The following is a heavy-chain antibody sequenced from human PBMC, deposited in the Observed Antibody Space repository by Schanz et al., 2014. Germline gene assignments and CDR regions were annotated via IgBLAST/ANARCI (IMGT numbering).Heavy chain of an antibody. D-gene: IGHD6-19*01. Sequence: QVQLVQSGSELKKPGASVNISCKASGYTFTTYALNWVRQAPGQGLEWMGWINSNTGNPTYAPAFTGRFVFSLDTSVSTAYLQIIGLQAEDSAAYYCTTETIAMAGTFSIWGQGTLVTVSS. CDR2: INSNTGNP. J-gene: IGHJ4*02. CDR3: TTETIAMAGTFSI. V-gene: IGHV7-4-1*02. CDR1: GYTFTTYA.